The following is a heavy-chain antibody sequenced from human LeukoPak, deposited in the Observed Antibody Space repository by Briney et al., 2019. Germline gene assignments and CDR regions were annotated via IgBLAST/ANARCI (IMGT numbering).Heavy chain of an antibody. D-gene: IGHD6-13*01. CDR2: INQDGTEK. V-gene: IGHV3-7*03. J-gene: IGHJ4*02. CDR1: GFTFSSYW. CDR3: ARGPLIAAAGTW. Sequence: GGSLRLSCAASGFTFSSYWMSWVRQAPGEGLEWVAKINQDGTEKAYVDSVRGRFTISRDNAKNSRFLQMNSLRAEDTAVYYCARGPLIAAAGTWWGQGTLVTVSS.